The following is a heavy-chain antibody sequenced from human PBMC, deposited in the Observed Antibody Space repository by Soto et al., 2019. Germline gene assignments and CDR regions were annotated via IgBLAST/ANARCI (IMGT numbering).Heavy chain of an antibody. CDR2: IWYDGSTK. Sequence: QVHLVESGGGVVQPGRSLRLSCAASGFTFSNYGMHWVRQAPGKGLEWVTVIWYDGSTKYYADSVKGRFTISRDNSQNTLYLQMNNLRAEDTAVYYCARAYGGVDFDYWGQGTLVTVSS. CDR3: ARAYGGVDFDY. D-gene: IGHD2-8*02. V-gene: IGHV3-33*01. CDR1: GFTFSNYG. J-gene: IGHJ4*02.